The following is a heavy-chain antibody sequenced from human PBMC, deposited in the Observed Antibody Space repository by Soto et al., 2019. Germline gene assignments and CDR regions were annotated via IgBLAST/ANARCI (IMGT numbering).Heavy chain of an antibody. V-gene: IGHV1-46*01. CDR1: RYSFTAFH. J-gene: IGHJ4*02. Sequence: ASVKVSCKASRYSFTAFHMHWVRQAPGLGLQWMGIINPNLGHSNTAQRFQGRVAMTWDTSTNTVYMELSSLRSDDTAVYYCARAPYSTSSFFFDHWGQGTAVTVSS. D-gene: IGHD6-6*01. CDR3: ARAPYSTSSFFFDH. CDR2: INPNLGHS.